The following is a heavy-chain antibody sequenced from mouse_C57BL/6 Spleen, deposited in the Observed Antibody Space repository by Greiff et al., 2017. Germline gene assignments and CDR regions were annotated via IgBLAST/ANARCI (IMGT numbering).Heavy chain of an antibody. D-gene: IGHD4-1*01. J-gene: IGHJ2*01. CDR1: GFSLTSYG. CDR3: ARKRLTGVFDY. Sequence: QVQLKESGPGLVQPSQSLSITCTVSGFSLTSYGVHWVRQSPGKGLEWLGVIWSGGSTDYNAAFISRLSISKDNSKSQVFFKMNSLQAEDTAIYYCARKRLTGVFDYWGQGTTLTVSS. CDR2: IWSGGST. V-gene: IGHV2-2*01.